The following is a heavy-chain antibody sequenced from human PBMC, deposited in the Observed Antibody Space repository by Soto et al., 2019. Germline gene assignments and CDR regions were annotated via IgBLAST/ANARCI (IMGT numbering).Heavy chain of an antibody. CDR3: ARWGGVYNWFDP. CDR2: INTNTGDT. J-gene: IGHJ5*02. Sequence: QVHLVQSGAEVKEPGASVTVSCKTSGYTFTGYHIHWVRQAPGQGLEWMGWINTNTGDTNYAQKFQGWATMTRDTSINTAYVQLSRLTSDDTAVYSCARWGGVYNWFDPWGQGTLVTVSS. D-gene: IGHD3-16*01. CDR1: GYTFTGYH. V-gene: IGHV1-2*04.